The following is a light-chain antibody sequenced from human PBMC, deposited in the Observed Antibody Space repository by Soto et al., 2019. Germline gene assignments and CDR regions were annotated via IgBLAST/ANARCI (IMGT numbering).Light chain of an antibody. J-gene: IGKJ1*01. CDR3: HQRQSWPRT. V-gene: IGKV3-11*01. CDR1: QAVNTR. CDR2: LTS. Sequence: VLTQSPATLSLSPGERATLSCRASQAVNTRLAWYRHKPGQAPRLLIYLTSNRAAGIPARFSGSGSETDFTLTISDVEPEDFAVYYCHQRQSWPRTFGQGTKVDI.